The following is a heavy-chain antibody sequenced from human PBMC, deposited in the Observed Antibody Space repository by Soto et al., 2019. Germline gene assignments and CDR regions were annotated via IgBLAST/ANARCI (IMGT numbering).Heavy chain of an antibody. CDR1: GYTFTSYA. J-gene: IGHJ4*02. CDR2: ISACNGNT. V-gene: IGHV1-18*01. Sequence: ASVKVSCKASGYTFTSYAMHWVRQAPGQRLEWMGWISACNGNTNYAQKLQGRVTMTTDTSTSTAYMELRSLRSDDTAVYYCARDPPPPDYWGQGTLVTVSS. CDR3: ARDPPPPDY.